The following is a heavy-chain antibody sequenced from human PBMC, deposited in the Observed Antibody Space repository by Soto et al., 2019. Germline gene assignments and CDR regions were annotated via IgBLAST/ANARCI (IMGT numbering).Heavy chain of an antibody. J-gene: IGHJ4*02. CDR1: GFTFSSYA. Sequence: GGSLRLSCAASGFTFSSYAMSWVRQAPGKGLEWVSAISGSGGSTYYADSVKGRFTISRDNSKNTLYLQMNSLRAEDTAVYYCPKVRITIFGVVILVYFDYWGQGTLVTVSS. CDR3: PKVRITIFGVVILVYFDY. CDR2: ISGSGGST. D-gene: IGHD3-3*01. V-gene: IGHV3-23*01.